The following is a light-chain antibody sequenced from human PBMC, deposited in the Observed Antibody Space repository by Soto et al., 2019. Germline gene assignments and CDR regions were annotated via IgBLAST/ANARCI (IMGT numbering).Light chain of an antibody. J-gene: IGLJ3*02. V-gene: IGLV1-40*01. CDR3: QSYDSSLSGSV. CDR2: GNS. Sequence: QSVLTQPPSVSGAPGQRVTISCTGSSSNIGAGYDVHWYQQLPGTAPKLLIYGNSNRPSGVPDRFSGSKSGTSASLAITGLXAEDEADYYCQSYDSSLSGSVFGGGTKLTVL. CDR1: SSNIGAGYD.